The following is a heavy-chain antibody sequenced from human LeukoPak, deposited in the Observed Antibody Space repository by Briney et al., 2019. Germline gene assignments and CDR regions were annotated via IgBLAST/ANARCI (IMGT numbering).Heavy chain of an antibody. Sequence: SETLSLTCTVSGGSISSSDYYWDWIRQPPGMGLEYIGSIYYSGSTYYNPSLKSRVTISVDTSKNQFSLKLSSVTAADTAVYYWARDRGIAAAGTGIDPWGQGTLVTVSS. V-gene: IGHV4-39*02. CDR1: GGSISSSDYY. CDR2: IYYSGST. D-gene: IGHD6-13*01. J-gene: IGHJ5*02. CDR3: ARDRGIAAAGTGIDP.